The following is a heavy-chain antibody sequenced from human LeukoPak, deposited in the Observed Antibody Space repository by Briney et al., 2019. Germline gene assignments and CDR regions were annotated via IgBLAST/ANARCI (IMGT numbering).Heavy chain of an antibody. CDR1: GGSFSGYY. V-gene: IGHV4-34*01. J-gene: IGHJ4*02. CDR3: ARGPYYDFWSGYYTGGPPLDY. D-gene: IGHD3-3*01. Sequence: SETLSLTCAVYGGSFSGYYWSWIRQPPGKGLEWIGEINHSGSTNYNPSLKSRVTISVDTSKNQFSLKLSSVTAADTAVYYCARGPYYDFWSGYYTGGPPLDYWGQGTLVTVSS. CDR2: INHSGST.